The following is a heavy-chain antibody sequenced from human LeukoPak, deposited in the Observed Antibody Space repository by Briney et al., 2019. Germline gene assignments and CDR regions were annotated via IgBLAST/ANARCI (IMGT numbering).Heavy chain of an antibody. CDR3: ARYITGTTTSLRGFDP. D-gene: IGHD1-7*01. V-gene: IGHV4-31*03. Sequence: SQTLSLTCTVSGGSISSGGYYWSWIRQHPGKGLEWIGYIYYSGSTYYNPSLKSRVTISVGTSKNQFSLKLSSVTAADTAVYYCARYITGTTTSLRGFDPWGQGTLVTVSS. CDR2: IYYSGST. CDR1: GGSISSGGYY. J-gene: IGHJ5*02.